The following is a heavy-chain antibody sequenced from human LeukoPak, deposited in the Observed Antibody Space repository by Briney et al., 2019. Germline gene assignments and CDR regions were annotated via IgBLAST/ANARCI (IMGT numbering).Heavy chain of an antibody. D-gene: IGHD2/OR15-2a*01. J-gene: IGHJ4*02. CDR3: VSFYETY. CDR1: GFTFSNSW. V-gene: IGHV3-7*01. Sequence: GGSLRLSCAASGFTFSNSWMSWVRQAPGKGLEWVANIKQDGSEKYYVDSVKGRFTISRDNAKNTVYLQMNSLRAEDTAVYYCVSFYETYWGRGTLVTVSS. CDR2: IKQDGSEK.